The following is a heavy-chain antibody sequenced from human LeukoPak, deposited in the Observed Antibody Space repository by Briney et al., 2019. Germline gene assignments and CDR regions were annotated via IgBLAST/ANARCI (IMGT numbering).Heavy chain of an antibody. Sequence: SQTLSLTCTVSGGSISSYYWSWIRQPAGKGLEWIGRIYTSGSTNYNPSLKSRVTMSVDTSNQFSLTLRSVTAADTAVYYCARLLRWSEDGFDIWGQGTMVAISS. V-gene: IGHV4-4*07. CDR2: IYTSGST. D-gene: IGHD2-15*01. J-gene: IGHJ3*02. CDR3: ARLLRWSEDGFDI. CDR1: GGSISSYY.